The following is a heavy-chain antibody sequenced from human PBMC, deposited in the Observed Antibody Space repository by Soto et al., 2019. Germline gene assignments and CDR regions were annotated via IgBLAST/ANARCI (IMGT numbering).Heavy chain of an antibody. J-gene: IGHJ6*02. Sequence: PSENLSLTCTVSGASVSSPTHYWNWIRQSPGKGLEWIGFVYYNGITNYSPSLKSRVTISLDTSKDQFSLRLTSVTAADTAVYYCARTRENNINSYYVLDFWGQRTTVFGSS. D-gene: IGHD1-1*01. CDR2: VYYNGIT. CDR3: ARTRENNINSYYVLDF. CDR1: GASVSSPTHY. V-gene: IGHV4-61*01.